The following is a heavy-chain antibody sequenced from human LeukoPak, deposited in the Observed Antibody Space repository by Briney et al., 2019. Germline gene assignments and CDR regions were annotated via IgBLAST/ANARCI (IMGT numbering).Heavy chain of an antibody. D-gene: IGHD6-6*01. CDR1: GGSISSYY. CDR2: IYYSGST. V-gene: IGHV4-59*01. Sequence: SRTLSLTCTVSGGSISSYYWSWIRQPPGKGLEWIGCIYYSGSTNYNPSLKSRITISVDTSKNQFSLKLSSVTAADTAAYYCASALYSSSHFDYWGQGTLVTVSS. CDR3: ASALYSSSHFDY. J-gene: IGHJ4*02.